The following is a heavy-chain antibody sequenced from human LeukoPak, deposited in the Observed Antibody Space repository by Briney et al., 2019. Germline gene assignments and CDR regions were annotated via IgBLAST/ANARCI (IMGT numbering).Heavy chain of an antibody. CDR1: GYSFTSYW. CDR3: ARQEEYCSSTSCLTYFDY. CDR2: IYPGDSDT. Sequence: GESLKISRTGSGYSFTSYWIGWVRQMPGKGLELMGIIYPGDSDTRYIPSFQGQVTISADKSISTAYLQWSSLKASDTAMYYCARQEEYCSSTSCLTYFDYWGQGTLVTVSS. D-gene: IGHD2-2*01. J-gene: IGHJ4*02. V-gene: IGHV5-51*01.